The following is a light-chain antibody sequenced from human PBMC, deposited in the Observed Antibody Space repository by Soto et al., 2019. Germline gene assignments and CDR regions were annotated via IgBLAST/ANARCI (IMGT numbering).Light chain of an antibody. Sequence: QLELTQPPSASGTPGQRVTISCSGSSSNIGSHYVYWYQQLPGTAPKLLIYRNNQRPSGVPDRFSGSKSGTSASLAISGRRSEDEADYYCAAWDDSLFVVFGGGTKLTVL. CDR3: AAWDDSLFVV. J-gene: IGLJ2*01. V-gene: IGLV1-47*01. CDR2: RNN. CDR1: SSNIGSHY.